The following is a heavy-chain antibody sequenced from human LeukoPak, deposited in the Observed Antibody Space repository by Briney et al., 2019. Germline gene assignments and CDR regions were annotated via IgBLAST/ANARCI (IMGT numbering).Heavy chain of an antibody. CDR1: GYTFTSYD. Sequence: ASVKVSCKASGYTFTSYDINWVRQATGQGLEWMGWMNPNTGNTGFAQKFQGRVTMTKDTSISTAYMELSSLRSEDTAVYYCAREWFGVRFDPWGQGTLVTVSS. V-gene: IGHV1-8*01. CDR3: AREWFGVRFDP. CDR2: MNPNTGNT. D-gene: IGHD3-10*01. J-gene: IGHJ5*02.